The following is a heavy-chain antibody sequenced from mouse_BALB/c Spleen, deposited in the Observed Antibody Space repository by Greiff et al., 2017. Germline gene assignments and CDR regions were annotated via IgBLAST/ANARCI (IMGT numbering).Heavy chain of an antibody. CDR1: GFTFSDYY. V-gene: IGHV5-4*02. Sequence: EVQLVESGGGLVKPGGSLKLSCAASGFTFSDYYMYWVRQTPEKRLEWVATISDGGSYTYYPDSVKGRFTISRDNAKNNLYLQMSSLKSEDTAMYYCARGGLIYYGNYVGYWGQGTTLTVSS. D-gene: IGHD2-1*01. CDR2: ISDGGSYT. J-gene: IGHJ2*01. CDR3: ARGGLIYYGNYVGY.